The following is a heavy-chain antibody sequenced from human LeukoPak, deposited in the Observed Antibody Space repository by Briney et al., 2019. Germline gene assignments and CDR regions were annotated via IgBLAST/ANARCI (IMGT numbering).Heavy chain of an antibody. CDR2: ISYDRSNK. D-gene: IGHD4-17*01. V-gene: IGHV3-30-3*01. CDR1: GFTFSSYA. J-gene: IGHJ4*02. CDR3: ASWDYGGSCY. Sequence: GGSLRLSCAASGFTFSSYAKHWVRQAPGKGLEWVAVISYDRSNKYYADSVKGRFTISRDNSKNTLYLQMNSLRAEDTAVYYCASWDYGGSCYWGQGTLVTVSS.